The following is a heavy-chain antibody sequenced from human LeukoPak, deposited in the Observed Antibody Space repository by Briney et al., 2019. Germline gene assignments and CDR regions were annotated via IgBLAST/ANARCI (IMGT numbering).Heavy chain of an antibody. CDR2: IIPIFGTA. V-gene: IGHV1-69*05. D-gene: IGHD3-10*01. J-gene: IGHJ4*02. CDR3: ARVGAYYYGSRTYEDY. CDR1: GGTFSNYA. Sequence: SVKVSCKASGGTFSNYAITWVRQAPGQGLEWMGGIIPIFGTANYAQKFQGRVTITTDESTSTAYMELSSLRSEDTAVYYCARVGAYYYGSRTYEDYWGQRTLVTVSS.